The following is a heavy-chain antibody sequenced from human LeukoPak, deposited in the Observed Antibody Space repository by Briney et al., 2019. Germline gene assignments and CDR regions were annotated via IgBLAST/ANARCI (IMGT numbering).Heavy chain of an antibody. CDR3: ARAQDYYYYMDV. Sequence: SQTLSLTCDISGDSVSTNSATWNWIRQSPSRGLEWLGRTYYRSEWYNDYAVSVKSRITINPDTSKNQFSLQLHSVTPEDTAVCYCARAQDYYYYMDVWGKGTTVTVSS. V-gene: IGHV6-1*01. CDR2: TYYRSEWYN. CDR1: GDSVSTNSAT. J-gene: IGHJ6*03.